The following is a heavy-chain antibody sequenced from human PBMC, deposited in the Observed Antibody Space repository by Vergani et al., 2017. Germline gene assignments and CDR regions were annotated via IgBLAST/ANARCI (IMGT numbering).Heavy chain of an antibody. CDR2: IYYSGST. CDR3: ARFRASLRNFDY. Sequence: QVQLQESGPGLVKPSETLSLTCTVSGGSISSYYWSWIRQPPGKGLEWIGYIYYSGSTNYNPSLKSRVTISVDTSKNQFSLKLSSVTAADTAVYYCARFRASLRNFDYWGQGTLVTVSS. CDR1: GGSISSYY. V-gene: IGHV4-59*01. J-gene: IGHJ4*02.